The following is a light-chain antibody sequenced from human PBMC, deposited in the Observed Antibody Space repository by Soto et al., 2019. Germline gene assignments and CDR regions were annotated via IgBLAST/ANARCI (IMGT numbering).Light chain of an antibody. Sequence: QSVLTQPASVSGSPGQSLTISCTGTISDVGGYNYVSWYQQHPGKAPKLVIYEVSHRPSGISNRFSGSKSGNTASLTISGLQAEDESDYYCGSYSSTDTPFVFGTGTKVTVL. CDR2: EVS. J-gene: IGLJ1*01. CDR1: ISDVGGYNY. CDR3: GSYSSTDTPFV. V-gene: IGLV2-14*01.